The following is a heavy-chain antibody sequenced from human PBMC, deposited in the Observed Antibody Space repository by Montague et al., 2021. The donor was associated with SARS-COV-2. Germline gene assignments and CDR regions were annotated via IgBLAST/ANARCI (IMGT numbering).Heavy chain of an antibody. D-gene: IGHD2-2*01. CDR2: VSYSGST. V-gene: IGHV4-39*01. Sequence: SETLSPTCTVSGDSISYRSYYWGWIRQPPGKGLEWIGTVSYSGSTYYNASLKSRVTIYVDTSKNQFSLKLTSVTAADTAVYYCARIVGDCSSDSCYAVRWGQGTVVTVSS. CDR3: ARIVGDCSSDSCYAVR. CDR1: GDSISYRSYY. J-gene: IGHJ4*02.